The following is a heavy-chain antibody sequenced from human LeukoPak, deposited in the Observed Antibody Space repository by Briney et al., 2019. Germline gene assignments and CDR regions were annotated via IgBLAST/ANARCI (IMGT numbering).Heavy chain of an antibody. CDR2: ISSSSSYI. D-gene: IGHD2-2*01. CDR3: ARVRRDGSTSSGFDY. V-gene: IGHV3-21*01. J-gene: IGHJ4*02. CDR1: RFTLSSYS. Sequence: GGSLRLSCAASRFTLSSYSMNWVRHARGKGLEWVSSISSSSSYIYYTDSVRGRFTISRDNAKNSLYLQMNSLRGEDTAVYYCARVRRDGSTSSGFDYWGQGTLVTVSS.